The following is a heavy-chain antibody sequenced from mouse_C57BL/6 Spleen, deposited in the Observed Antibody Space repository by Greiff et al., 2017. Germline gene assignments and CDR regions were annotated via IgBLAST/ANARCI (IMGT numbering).Heavy chain of an antibody. CDR2: IYPGDGDT. V-gene: IGHV1-80*01. CDR1: GYAFSSYW. D-gene: IGHD1-1*01. J-gene: IGHJ3*01. Sequence: VQLQQSGAELVKPGASVKISCKASGYAFSSYWMNWVKQRPGKGLEWIGQIYPGDGDTNYNGKVKGKATLTADNSSSTAYMQLSSLTSEDSAVYFCAKGITTVSRAYWGQGTLVTGSA. CDR3: AKGITTVSRAY.